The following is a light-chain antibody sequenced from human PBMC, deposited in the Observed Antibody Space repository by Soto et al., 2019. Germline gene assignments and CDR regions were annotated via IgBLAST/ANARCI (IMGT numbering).Light chain of an antibody. CDR3: QQYNNWPQT. J-gene: IGKJ1*01. V-gene: IGKV3-15*01. CDR1: QSVANN. Sequence: EIVLTQSPGTLSLSPGESATLSCRASQSVANNLAWYQQKPGQAPRLLIYGASKRATGLPARFSGSGSGTEFTLTITSLQSEDFAVYYCQQYNNWPQTFGQGTKVDIK. CDR2: GAS.